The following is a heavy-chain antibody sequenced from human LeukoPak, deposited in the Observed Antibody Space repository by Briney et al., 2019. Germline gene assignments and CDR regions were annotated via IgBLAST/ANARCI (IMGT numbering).Heavy chain of an antibody. CDR2: IYYSGST. CDR3: ARGAPEYYTPYYFDY. Sequence: PSETLSLTCTVSGGSISSYYWSWIRQPPGKGLEWIGYIYYSGSTNYNPSLKSRVTISVDTSKNQFSLKLSSVTAADTAVYYCARGAPEYYTPYYFDYWGQGTLVTVSS. J-gene: IGHJ4*02. D-gene: IGHD3-3*01. V-gene: IGHV4-59*01. CDR1: GGSISSYY.